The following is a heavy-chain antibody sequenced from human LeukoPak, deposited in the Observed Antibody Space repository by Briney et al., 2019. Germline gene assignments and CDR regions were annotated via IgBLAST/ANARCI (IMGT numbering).Heavy chain of an antibody. CDR2: IFHGGST. CDR3: ARPTPYLKQLGAGPGWFDP. J-gene: IGHJ5*02. V-gene: IGHV4-4*02. CDR1: GASINSNNW. D-gene: IGHD1-26*01. Sequence: PSGTLSLTCAVSGASINSNNWWSWVRQPPGKGLEWIGEIFHGGSTNYDPSLKSRVTISLDKSKNHMSLTLTSVNTADTAVYYCARPTPYLKQLGAGPGWFDPWGQGTLVTVSS.